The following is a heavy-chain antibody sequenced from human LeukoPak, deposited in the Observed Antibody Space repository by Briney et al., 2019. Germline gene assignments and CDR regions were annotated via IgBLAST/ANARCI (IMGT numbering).Heavy chain of an antibody. V-gene: IGHV4-59*01. Sequence: SSETLSLTCTVSGGSISTYYWSWIRQPPGKGLEWIAYIDYRGSTTYNSSLRSRVTISVDTSRNQFSLKLSSVTAADTAVYYCARSRSGYSYDHAAFEIWGQGTMVTVSS. J-gene: IGHJ3*02. CDR3: ARSRSGYSYDHAAFEI. CDR1: GGSISTYY. CDR2: IDYRGST. D-gene: IGHD5-18*01.